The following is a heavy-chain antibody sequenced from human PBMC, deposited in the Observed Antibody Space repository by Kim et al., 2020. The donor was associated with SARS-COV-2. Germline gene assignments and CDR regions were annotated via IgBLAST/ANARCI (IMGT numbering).Heavy chain of an antibody. J-gene: IGHJ4*02. D-gene: IGHD3-22*01. V-gene: IGHV3-9*01. Sequence: VKGRFTISRDNAKNSLYLQMNSLRAEDTALYYCAKARSYYYDSSGYFDYWGQGTLVTVSS. CDR3: AKARSYYYDSSGYFDY.